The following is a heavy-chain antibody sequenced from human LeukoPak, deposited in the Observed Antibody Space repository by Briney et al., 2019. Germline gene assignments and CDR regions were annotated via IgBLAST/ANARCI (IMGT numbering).Heavy chain of an antibody. V-gene: IGHV3-9*01. D-gene: IGHD6-19*01. CDR3: AKVRGTYSSGYFFDY. CDR1: GFTFDNYA. CDR2: ISWNSGYI. Sequence: GRSLRLSCAASGFTFDNYAMHWVRQAPGKGLEWLSIISWNSGYIGYADSVKGRFTISRDNAKKSLDLQMNSLRAEDTAFYYCAKVRGTYSSGYFFDYWGQGTLVSVSS. J-gene: IGHJ4*02.